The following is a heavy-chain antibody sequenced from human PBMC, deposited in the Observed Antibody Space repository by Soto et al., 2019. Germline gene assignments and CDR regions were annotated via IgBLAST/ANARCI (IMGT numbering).Heavy chain of an antibody. Sequence: SETLSLTCTVSGGSISSGGYYWSWIRQHPGKGLEWIGYIYYSGSTYYNPSLKSRVTISVDTSKNQFSLKLSSVTAADTAVYYCARASSTWYWYWGQGTLVTVSS. V-gene: IGHV4-31*03. CDR2: IYYSGST. D-gene: IGHD6-13*01. CDR1: GGSISSGGYY. J-gene: IGHJ4*02. CDR3: ARASSTWYWY.